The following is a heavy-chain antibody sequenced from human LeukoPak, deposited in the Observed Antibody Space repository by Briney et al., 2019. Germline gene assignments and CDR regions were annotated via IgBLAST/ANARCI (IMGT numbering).Heavy chain of an antibody. D-gene: IGHD3-3*01. CDR2: IKQDGSEK. Sequence: PGGSLRLSCAASGFTFSRNWMNWVRQAPGKGLEWVANIKQDGSEKYYVDSVKGRFTISRDNAKNSLYLQMNSLRAEDTAVYYCARLREIPVFGVVTKSTSYFDYWGQGTLVTVSS. J-gene: IGHJ4*02. V-gene: IGHV3-7*01. CDR1: GFTFSRNW. CDR3: ARLREIPVFGVVTKSTSYFDY.